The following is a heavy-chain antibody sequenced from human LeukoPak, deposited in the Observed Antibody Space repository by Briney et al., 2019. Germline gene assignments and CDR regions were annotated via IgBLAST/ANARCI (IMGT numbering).Heavy chain of an antibody. J-gene: IGHJ4*02. V-gene: IGHV3-64D*09. CDR2: INDNGGRT. CDR1: GFAFSRYA. CDR3: VKDVGGSYAFDY. Sequence: GGSLRLSCSASGFAFSRYAMHWVRQAPGKGLEYVSGINDNGGRTHYGDSVKGRFSISRDNSKNTLHLQMSTLRAEDTALYYCVKDVGGSYAFDYWGQGILVTVAS. D-gene: IGHD1-26*01.